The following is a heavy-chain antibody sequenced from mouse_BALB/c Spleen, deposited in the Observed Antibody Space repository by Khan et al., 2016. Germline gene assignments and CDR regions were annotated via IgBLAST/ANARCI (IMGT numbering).Heavy chain of an antibody. J-gene: IGHJ2*01. D-gene: IGHD3-1*01. Sequence: QFQLVQSGPELKKPGETVKISCKASGYTFTNYGMNWVKQAPGKGLKWMGWINTNTGDPTYAEEFKGRFAFSLETSASTAYLQINNLKNEDTATYFFARSGGNFDYWGQGTTLTVSS. CDR3: ARSGGNFDY. CDR1: GYTFTNYG. CDR2: INTNTGDP. V-gene: IGHV9-3*02.